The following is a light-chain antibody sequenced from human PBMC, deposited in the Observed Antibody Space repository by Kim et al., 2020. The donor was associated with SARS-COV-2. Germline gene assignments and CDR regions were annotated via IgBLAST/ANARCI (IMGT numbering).Light chain of an antibody. CDR2: QAS. CDR1: QSISGW. Sequence: ASVGDRVTITCRASQSISGWLAWYQQKPGKAPKVLLYQASNLESGVPSRFSGSGSGTEFTLSISGLQPDDFATYYCHQYKTYSWAFGQGTKVDIK. CDR3: HQYKTYSWA. J-gene: IGKJ1*01. V-gene: IGKV1-5*03.